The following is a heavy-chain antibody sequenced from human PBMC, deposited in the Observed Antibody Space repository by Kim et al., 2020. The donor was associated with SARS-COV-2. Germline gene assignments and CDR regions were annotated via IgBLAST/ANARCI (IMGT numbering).Heavy chain of an antibody. CDR3: ARDPTYDFWSGYSRSFDY. V-gene: IGHV3-48*02. Sequence: KGRFTISKENAKNSLYLQMNSLRDEDTAVYYCARDPTYDFWSGYSRSFDYWGQGTLVTVSS. J-gene: IGHJ4*02. D-gene: IGHD3-3*01.